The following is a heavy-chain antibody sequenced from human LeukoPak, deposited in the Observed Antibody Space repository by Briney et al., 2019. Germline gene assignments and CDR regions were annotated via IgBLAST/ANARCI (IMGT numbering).Heavy chain of an antibody. V-gene: IGHV3-48*02. Sequence: GGSLTLSCAASGFTFSIHGMNWVRPAPWKGLEWVSYIINSGGTVYYTDSVQGRFTISRDNARNSLFLQMNSLRDEDTAVYYCARVGRGVYGMDVWGQGTTVTVSS. CDR3: ARVGRGVYGMDV. CDR2: IINSGGTV. CDR1: GFTFSIHG. D-gene: IGHD3-10*01. J-gene: IGHJ6*02.